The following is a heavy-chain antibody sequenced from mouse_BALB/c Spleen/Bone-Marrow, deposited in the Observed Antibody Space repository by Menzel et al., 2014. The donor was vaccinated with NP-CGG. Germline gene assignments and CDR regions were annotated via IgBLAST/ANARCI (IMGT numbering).Heavy chain of an antibody. J-gene: IGHJ2*01. V-gene: IGHV14-3*02. CDR1: GFNIKDTY. CDR2: IDPANGNT. CDR3: ARLITTDY. Sequence: EVQLQQSGAELVKPGASVKLSCTASGFNIKDTYMHWVKQRPEQGLEWIGRIDPANGNTKYDPKFQGKATITADTSSKTAYLQLSSLTSEDTAVYYCARLITTDYWGQGTTLTVSS. D-gene: IGHD2-4*01.